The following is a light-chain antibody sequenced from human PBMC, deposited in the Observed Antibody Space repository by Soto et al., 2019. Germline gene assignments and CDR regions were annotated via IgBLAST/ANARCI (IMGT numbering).Light chain of an antibody. CDR3: SSYTSSSTVI. J-gene: IGLJ2*01. Sequence: QSALTQPASVSGSPGQSIPISCTGTSSDVGAYNYVSWYQQHPGKAPKLMIYEVTNRPSGVSNRFSGSKSGNTASLTISGLQAEDEADFYCSSYTSSSTVIFGGGTNLTVL. CDR2: EVT. V-gene: IGLV2-14*01. CDR1: SSDVGAYNY.